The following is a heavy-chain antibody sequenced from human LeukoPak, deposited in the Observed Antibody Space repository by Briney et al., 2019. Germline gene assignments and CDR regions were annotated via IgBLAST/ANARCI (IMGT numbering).Heavy chain of an antibody. D-gene: IGHD3-3*01. J-gene: IGHJ4*02. Sequence: ASVKVSCKASGYTFTGYYMHWVRQAPGQGLEWMGWINPNSGGTNYAQKFQGRVTMTRDTSISTAYMELSRLRSDDTAVYYCARSYDFWSGYGYWGQGTLVTVSS. V-gene: IGHV1-2*02. CDR1: GYTFTGYY. CDR3: ARSYDFWSGYGY. CDR2: INPNSGGT.